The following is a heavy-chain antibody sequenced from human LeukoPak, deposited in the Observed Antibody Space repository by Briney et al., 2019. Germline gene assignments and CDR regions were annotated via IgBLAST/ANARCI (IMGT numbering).Heavy chain of an antibody. Sequence: GGSLRLSCAASGFTFSSYHMNWVRQAPGKGLEWVSVIYNSGSTYYADSVKGRFTISRDNSKNTLYLQMNSLRAEDTAVYYCARDGGAMGFDYWGQGTLVTVSS. J-gene: IGHJ4*02. V-gene: IGHV3-66*01. CDR2: IYNSGST. D-gene: IGHD3-16*01. CDR3: ARDGGAMGFDY. CDR1: GFTFSSYH.